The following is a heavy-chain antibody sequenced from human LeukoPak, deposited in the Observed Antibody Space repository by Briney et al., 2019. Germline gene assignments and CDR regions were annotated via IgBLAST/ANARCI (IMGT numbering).Heavy chain of an antibody. J-gene: IGHJ4*02. V-gene: IGHV3-48*01. D-gene: IGHD3-22*01. Sequence: GGSLRLSCAASGFTFSSYSMNWVRQAPGKGLEWVSYISSSSSTIYYADSVKGRFTISRDNSKNTLYVQMNSLRAADTAVYYCAKDFSVYYYDSRVFDYWGQGTLVTVSS. CDR3: AKDFSVYYYDSRVFDY. CDR1: GFTFSSYS. CDR2: ISSSSSTI.